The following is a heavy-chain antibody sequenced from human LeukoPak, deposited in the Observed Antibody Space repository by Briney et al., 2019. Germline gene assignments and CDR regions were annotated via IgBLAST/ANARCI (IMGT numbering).Heavy chain of an antibody. V-gene: IGHV3-48*03. CDR3: ARGPAASGYYDSRGRNGYFDY. D-gene: IGHD3-22*01. Sequence: GGSLRLSCAASGSTFSNNEMNWVRQAPGKGLEWVSYISSSGSTIYYADSVKGRFTISRDNAKNSLYLQMNSLRAEDTAVYYCARGPAASGYYDSRGRNGYFDYWGQGTLVTVSS. J-gene: IGHJ4*02. CDR2: ISSSGSTI. CDR1: GSTFSNNE.